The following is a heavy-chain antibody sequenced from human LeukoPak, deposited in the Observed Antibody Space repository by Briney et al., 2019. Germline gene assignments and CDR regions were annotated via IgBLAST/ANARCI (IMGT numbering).Heavy chain of an antibody. Sequence: GGSLRLSCAASGFTFSSYSMDWVRQAPGKGLEWVSYISSSSSTIYYADSVKGRFTISRDNAKNSLYLQINSLRAEDTAVYYCARDHHRRLYDSQARDTFDIWGQGTMVTVSS. D-gene: IGHD3-22*01. J-gene: IGHJ3*02. CDR3: ARDHHRRLYDSQARDTFDI. CDR2: ISSSSSTI. CDR1: GFTFSSYS. V-gene: IGHV3-48*01.